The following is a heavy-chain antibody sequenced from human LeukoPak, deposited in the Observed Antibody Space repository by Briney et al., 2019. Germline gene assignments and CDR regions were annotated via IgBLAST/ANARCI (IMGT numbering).Heavy chain of an antibody. Sequence: GASVKVSCKTSKNMFTGYFMHWVRQAPGQGLEWIGRINPNSGGTLFARRFQGRVTMTRDTSIGATYMELSRLTSDDTALYYCAAQCNDDFCYKRDYMDVWGKGTMVIVSS. V-gene: IGHV1-2*06. CDR1: KNMFTGYF. D-gene: IGHD2-2*02. J-gene: IGHJ6*03. CDR2: INPNSGGT. CDR3: AAQCNDDFCYKRDYMDV.